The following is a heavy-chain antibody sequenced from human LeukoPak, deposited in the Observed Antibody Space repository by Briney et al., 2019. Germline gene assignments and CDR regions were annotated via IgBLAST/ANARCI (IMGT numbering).Heavy chain of an antibody. CDR2: IIPLFGTA. CDR3: ARSTSNYVFTFDY. J-gene: IGHJ4*02. CDR1: GGTFSSYA. Sequence: SVKVSCKASGGTFSSYAISWVRQAPGPGLESMGGIIPLFGTANYAQKFQGRVTITTDESTSTAYMELSSLRSEDTAVYYCARSTSNYVFTFDYWGQGTLVTVSS. D-gene: IGHD4-11*01. V-gene: IGHV1-69*05.